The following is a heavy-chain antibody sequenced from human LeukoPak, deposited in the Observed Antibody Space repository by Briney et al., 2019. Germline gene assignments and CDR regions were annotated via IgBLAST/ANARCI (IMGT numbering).Heavy chain of an antibody. J-gene: IGHJ3*02. CDR1: GYTFTSYD. D-gene: IGHD5-24*01. V-gene: IGHV1-8*01. Sequence: GASVKVSCKASGYTFTSYDINWVQQATGQGLEWMGWMNPNSGNTGYAQKFQGRVTMTRNTSISTAYMELSSLRSEDTAVYYCTRESGWAGYKNHAFNIWGQGTMVTVSS. CDR3: TRESGWAGYKNHAFNI. CDR2: MNPNSGNT.